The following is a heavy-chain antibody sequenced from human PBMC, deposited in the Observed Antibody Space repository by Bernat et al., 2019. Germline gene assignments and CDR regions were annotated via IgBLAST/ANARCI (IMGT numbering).Heavy chain of an antibody. J-gene: IGHJ4*02. D-gene: IGHD3-9*01. CDR3: ARGANYDILTGYSNRRDY. CDR2: TYYRSKWYN. V-gene: IGHV6-1*01. Sequence: QVQLQQSGPGLVKPSQPLSLTCAISGDSVSRNSAAWNWIRQSPSRGLEWLGRTYYRSKWYNDYAVSVKSRITINPDTSKNQFSLQLNSVTPEDTAVYYCARGANYDILTGYSNRRDYWGQGTLVTVSS. CDR1: GDSVSRNSAA.